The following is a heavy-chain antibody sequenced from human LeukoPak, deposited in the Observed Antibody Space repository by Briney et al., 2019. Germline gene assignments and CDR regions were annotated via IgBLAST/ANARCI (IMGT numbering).Heavy chain of an antibody. J-gene: IGHJ4*02. D-gene: IGHD6-19*01. CDR2: IYYSGST. Sequence: PSETLSLTCTVSGGSISSSSYYWGWIRQPPGKGLEWIGSIYYSGSTYYNPSLKSRVTISVDTSKNQFSLKLSSVTAADTAVYYCASVWSSGWYMDYWGQGTLVTVSS. V-gene: IGHV4-39*07. CDR1: GGSISSSSYY. CDR3: ASVWSSGWYMDY.